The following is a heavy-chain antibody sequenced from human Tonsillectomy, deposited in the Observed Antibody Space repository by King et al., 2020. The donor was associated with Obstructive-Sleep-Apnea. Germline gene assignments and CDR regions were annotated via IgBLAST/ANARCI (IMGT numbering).Heavy chain of an antibody. V-gene: IGHV1-2*02. J-gene: IGHJ5*02. CDR3: ARKSPFNSSPPGWFDP. D-gene: IGHD6-13*01. CDR1: GYLFTGYY. CDR2: INPNSGGT. Sequence: VQLVQSGAEVKKPGASVKVSCKASGYLFTGYYMHWVRQAPGQGLEWMGWINPNSGGTNYAQKFQGRVTMTRETSIITAYMELSRLRSDDTAVYYCARKSPFNSSPPGWFDPWGQGTLVIVSS.